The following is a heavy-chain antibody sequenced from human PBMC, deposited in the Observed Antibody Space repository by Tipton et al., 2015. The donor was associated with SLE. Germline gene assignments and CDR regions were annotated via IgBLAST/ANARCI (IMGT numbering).Heavy chain of an antibody. CDR1: GGSISGYY. V-gene: IGHV4-4*07. CDR3: ARHAGNTMVRGVIMAGYYFDY. J-gene: IGHJ4*02. Sequence: TLSLTCTVSGGSISGYYWSWIRQPAGKGLEWIGRIYTSGSTNYNPSLKSRVTMSVDTSKNQFSLKLSSVTAADTAVYYCARHAGNTMVRGVIMAGYYFDYWGQGTLVTVSS. D-gene: IGHD3-10*01. CDR2: IYTSGST.